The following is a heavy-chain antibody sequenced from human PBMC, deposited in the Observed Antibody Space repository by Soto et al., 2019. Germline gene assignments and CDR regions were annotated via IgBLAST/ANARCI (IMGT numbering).Heavy chain of an antibody. Sequence: GGSLRRSCAASGFTFSSYSMHCVRQAPGKGLEWVSSISSSSSYIYYADSVKGRFTISRDNAKNSLYLQMNRLRAEDTAVYYCARDYYDSSGSFEYWAQGTLVTVSS. CDR2: ISSSSSYI. CDR3: ARDYYDSSGSFEY. CDR1: GFTFSSYS. J-gene: IGHJ4*02. V-gene: IGHV3-21*01. D-gene: IGHD3-22*01.